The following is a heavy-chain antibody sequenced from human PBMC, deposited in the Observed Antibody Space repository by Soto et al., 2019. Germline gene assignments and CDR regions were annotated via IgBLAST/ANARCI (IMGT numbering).Heavy chain of an antibody. Sequence: SVKVSCKASGGTFSSYAISWVRQAPGQGLEWMGGIIPIFGTANYAQKFQGRVTITADESTSTAYMELSSLRSEDTAVYYCARAPYYYDSSGYLVDFDYWGQGTLVTVSS. J-gene: IGHJ4*02. CDR1: GGTFSSYA. CDR2: IIPIFGTA. CDR3: ARAPYYYDSSGYLVDFDY. D-gene: IGHD3-22*01. V-gene: IGHV1-69*13.